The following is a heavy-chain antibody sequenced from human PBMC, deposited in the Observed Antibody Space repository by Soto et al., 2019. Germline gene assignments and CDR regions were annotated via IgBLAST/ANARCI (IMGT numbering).Heavy chain of an antibody. Sequence: PGGSLRRSCEASPFTYSSNAISWRRQAPGKGLEWVSGISGSGGSTNYADSVKGRFTISRDNSKNTLDLQMNSLRAEDTAIYYCAKTSSGWSPYYFDYWGQGTLVTVSS. J-gene: IGHJ4*02. CDR2: ISGSGGST. V-gene: IGHV3-23*01. CDR3: AKTSSGWSPYYFDY. D-gene: IGHD6-19*01. CDR1: PFTYSSNA.